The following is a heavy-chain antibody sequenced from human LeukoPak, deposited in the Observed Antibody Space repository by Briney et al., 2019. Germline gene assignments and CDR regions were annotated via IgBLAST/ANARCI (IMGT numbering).Heavy chain of an antibody. V-gene: IGHV4-59*01. Sequence: SETLSLTCTVSGGSISSYYWSWIRQPPGKGLEWIGYIYYSGSTNYNPSLTSRVTISVDTSKNQFSLKLSSVTAADTAVYYCARGAHYYDPLTNWFDPWGQGTLVTVSS. D-gene: IGHD3-22*01. CDR3: ARGAHYYDPLTNWFDP. CDR2: IYYSGST. CDR1: GGSISSYY. J-gene: IGHJ5*02.